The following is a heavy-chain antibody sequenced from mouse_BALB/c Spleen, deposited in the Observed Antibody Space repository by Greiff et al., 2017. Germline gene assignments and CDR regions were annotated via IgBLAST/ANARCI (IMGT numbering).Heavy chain of an antibody. J-gene: IGHJ4*01. Sequence: EVKLMESGGGLVKPGGSLKLSCAASGFTFSSYTMSWVRQTPEKRLEWVATISSGGSYTYYPDSVKVRFTISRDNAKNTLYLQMSSLKSEDTAMYYCTRAGPPTAGYYAMDYWGQGTSVTVSS. D-gene: IGHD1-2*01. CDR1: GFTFSSYT. CDR2: ISSGGSYT. V-gene: IGHV5-6-4*01. CDR3: TRAGPPTAGYYAMDY.